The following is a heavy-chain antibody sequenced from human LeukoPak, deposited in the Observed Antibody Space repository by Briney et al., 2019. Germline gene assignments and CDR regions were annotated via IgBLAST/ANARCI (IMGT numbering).Heavy chain of an antibody. J-gene: IGHJ4*02. CDR2: VAHHGKT. CDR1: CGSINNANW. V-gene: IGHV4-4*02. Sequence: SGTLSLTCAVCCGSINNANWWSWVRPPPGKGLEWIAEVAHHGKTNYNPSLESRVTVSLDKSKSQFSLNLTSVTAADTAVYFCTRTNRDWVPSDYWGQGTLVTVSS. D-gene: IGHD2-21*01. CDR3: TRTNRDWVPSDY.